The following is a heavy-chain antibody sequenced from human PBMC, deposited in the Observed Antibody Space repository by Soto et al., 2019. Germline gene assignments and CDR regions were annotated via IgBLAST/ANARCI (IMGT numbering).Heavy chain of an antibody. CDR1: GFTFSDYY. Sequence: QVQLVESGGGLVKPGGSLRLSCEGSGFTFSDYYISWIRQAPGKGLEWIGSISQTGATSYNPSLKSRVSVSLDKSKNQFSLRLSSVTAADMAVYYCARAVSPYFGTWFDPWGQGTLVTVSS. CDR3: ARAVSPYFGTWFDP. J-gene: IGHJ5*02. D-gene: IGHD3-10*01. CDR2: ISQTGAT. V-gene: IGHV4-30-2*01.